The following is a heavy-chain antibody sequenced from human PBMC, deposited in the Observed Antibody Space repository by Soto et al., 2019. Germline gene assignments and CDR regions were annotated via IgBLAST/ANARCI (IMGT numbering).Heavy chain of an antibody. V-gene: IGHV3-9*01. D-gene: IGHD3-9*01. CDR2: ISWNSGNI. J-gene: IGHJ5*02. CDR1: GFTFHNYA. Sequence: GGSLRLSCAASGFTFHNYAMHWVRQAPGKGLEWVAGISWNSGNIDFGDSVKGRFTISRDNAKNSLYLQMNSLRPEDTAVYYCAKDPYGSLTGYNNWFDPWGQGTLVTVSS. CDR3: AKDPYGSLTGYNNWFDP.